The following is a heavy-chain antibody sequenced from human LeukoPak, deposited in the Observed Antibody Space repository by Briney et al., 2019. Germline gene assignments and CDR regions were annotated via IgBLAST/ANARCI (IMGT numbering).Heavy chain of an antibody. D-gene: IGHD6-13*01. J-gene: IGHJ4*02. Sequence: GESLKISCKGSGYSFTNYWVTWVRQMPGKGLEWMGKISPSDSHTSYSPSFQGHVTISADMSINTAYLQWSSLKASDTALYYCARHPGSGSSWNGDYWGQGTLVTVSS. CDR1: GYSFTNYW. CDR3: ARHPGSGSSWNGDY. V-gene: IGHV5-10-1*01. CDR2: ISPSDSHT.